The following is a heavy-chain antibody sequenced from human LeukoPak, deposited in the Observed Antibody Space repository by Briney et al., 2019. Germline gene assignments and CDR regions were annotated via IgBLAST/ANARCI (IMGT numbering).Heavy chain of an antibody. CDR1: GFTFSSYG. CDR3: AKMGVPAAIYYYGMGV. J-gene: IGHJ6*04. D-gene: IGHD2-2*01. CDR2: ISYDGSNK. Sequence: GGPLRLSCAASGFTFSSYGMHWLRQAPGKGLEWVAVISYDGSNKYYADSVKGRFTISRDNSKNTLYLQMNSLRAEDTAVYYCAKMGVPAAIYYYGMGVWGKGTTVTVSS. V-gene: IGHV3-30*18.